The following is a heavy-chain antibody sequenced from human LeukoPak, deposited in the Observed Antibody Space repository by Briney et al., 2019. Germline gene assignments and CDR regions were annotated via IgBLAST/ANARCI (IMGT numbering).Heavy chain of an antibody. CDR2: IYYSGST. J-gene: IGHJ6*03. Sequence: PSETLSLTCTVSGGSISSYYWSWIRQPPGKGLEWIGYIYYSGSTNYNPSLKSRVTISVDTSKNQFSLKLSSVTAADTAVYYCAREISGGGYHYYYYMDVWGKGTTVTVSS. D-gene: IGHD4-23*01. CDR1: GGSISSYY. V-gene: IGHV4-59*12. CDR3: AREISGGGYHYYYYMDV.